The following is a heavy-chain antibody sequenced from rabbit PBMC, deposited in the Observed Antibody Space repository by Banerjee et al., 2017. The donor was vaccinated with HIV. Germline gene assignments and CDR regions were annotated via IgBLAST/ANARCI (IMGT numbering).Heavy chain of an antibody. V-gene: IGHV1S40*01. CDR1: GIDFSSYYY. CDR2: IATGGTGTT. J-gene: IGHJ4*01. D-gene: IGHD1-1*01. Sequence: QSLEESGGDLVKPGGTLTLTCKASGIDFSSYYYMCWVRQAPGKGLEWIACIATGGTGTTYYASWAKGRFTISKTSSTTVTLQMTSLTAADTATYFCAREYHNPINWDLWGPGTLVTVS. CDR3: AREYHNPINWDL.